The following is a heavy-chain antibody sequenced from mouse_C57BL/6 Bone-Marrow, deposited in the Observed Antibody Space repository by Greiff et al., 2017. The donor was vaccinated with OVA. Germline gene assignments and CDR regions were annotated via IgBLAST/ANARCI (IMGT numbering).Heavy chain of an antibody. CDR2: ISSGSSTI. J-gene: IGHJ1*03. Sequence: EVKVVESGGGLVKPGGSLKLSCAASGFTFSDYGMHWVRQAPEKGLEWVAYISSGSSTIYYADTVKGRFTISRDNAKNTLFLQMTSLRSEDTAMYYCARGTVARYFDVWGTGTTVTVSS. CDR1: GFTFSDYG. CDR3: ARGTVARYFDV. D-gene: IGHD1-3*01. V-gene: IGHV5-17*01.